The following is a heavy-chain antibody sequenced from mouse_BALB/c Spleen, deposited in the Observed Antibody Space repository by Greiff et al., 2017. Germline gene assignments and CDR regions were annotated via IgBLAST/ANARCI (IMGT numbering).Heavy chain of an antibody. V-gene: IGHV1S137*01. D-gene: IGHD3-2*01. CDR1: GYTFTDYA. CDR2: ISTYYGDA. J-gene: IGHJ4*01. CDR3: ARRDSSGYPYAMDY. Sequence: QVQLQQSGAELVRPGVSVKISCKGSGYTFTDYAMHWVKQSHAKSLEWIGVISTYYGDASYNQKFKGKATMTVDKSSSTAYMELARLTSEDSAIYYCARRDSSGYPYAMDYWGQGTSVTVSS.